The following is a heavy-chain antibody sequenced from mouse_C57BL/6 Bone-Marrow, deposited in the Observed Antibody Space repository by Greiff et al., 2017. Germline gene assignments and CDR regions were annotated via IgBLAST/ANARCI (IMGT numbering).Heavy chain of an antibody. D-gene: IGHD3-2*02. Sequence: QVQLQQPGTELVKPGASVKLSCKASGYTFTSYWMHWVKQRPGQGLEWIGNINPSNGGTNYNEKFKSKATLTVDKSSSTAYMPLSSLTSEDSAVYYCARQTAQATLLMDYWGQGTSVTVSS. CDR3: ARQTAQATLLMDY. J-gene: IGHJ4*01. V-gene: IGHV1-53*01. CDR2: INPSNGGT. CDR1: GYTFTSYW.